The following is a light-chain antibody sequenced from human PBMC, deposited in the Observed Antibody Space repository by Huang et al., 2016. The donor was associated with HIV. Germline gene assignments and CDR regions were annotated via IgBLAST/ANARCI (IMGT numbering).Light chain of an antibody. Sequence: EIVMTQSPATLSVPPGRSATLSRRASQSVSSNLAWYQQKPGPAPRLLLYGASTRATGIPARFSGSGSGTEFTLIISSLQAEDFAGYYCQQYNNWPPATFGPGTKVDIK. CDR3: QQYNNWPPAT. V-gene: IGKV3-15*01. CDR2: GAS. J-gene: IGKJ3*01. CDR1: QSVSSN.